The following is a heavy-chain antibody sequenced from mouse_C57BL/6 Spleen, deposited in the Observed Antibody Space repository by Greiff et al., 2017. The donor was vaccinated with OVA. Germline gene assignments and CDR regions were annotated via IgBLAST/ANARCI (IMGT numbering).Heavy chain of an antibody. CDR1: GYTFTSYW. J-gene: IGHJ4*01. D-gene: IGHD1-1*01. CDR2: IDPSDSYT. V-gene: IGHV1-50*01. Sequence: QVQLQQSGAELVKPGASVKLSCKASGYTFTSYWMQWVKQRPGQGLEWIGEIDPSDSYTNYNQKFKGKATLTVDTSSSTAYMQLSSLTSEDSAVYYCARNGASGSSHYYAMDYWGQGTSVTVSS. CDR3: ARNGASGSSHYYAMDY.